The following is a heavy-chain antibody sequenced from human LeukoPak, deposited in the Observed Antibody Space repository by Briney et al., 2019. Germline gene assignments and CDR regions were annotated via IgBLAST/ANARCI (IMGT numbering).Heavy chain of an antibody. CDR1: GFTLNIYA. Sequence: GGSLRLSCAASGFTLNIYAVHWVRQAPGKGLEWVAVISDDGINKYYADSVKGRFTISTDISRNTLYLQMNSLRTEDTAVYYCARYPWSWGQGTLVTVSS. J-gene: IGHJ5*02. V-gene: IGHV3-30-3*01. CDR2: ISDDGINK. CDR3: ARYPWS. D-gene: IGHD2-15*01.